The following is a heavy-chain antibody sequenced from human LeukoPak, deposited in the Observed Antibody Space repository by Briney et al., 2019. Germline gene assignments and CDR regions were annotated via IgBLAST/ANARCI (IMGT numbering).Heavy chain of an antibody. D-gene: IGHD1-1*01. CDR3: ASASLSYKYYFDY. Sequence: PGGSLRLSCAASGFTFSSYVMSWVRQAPGKGLEWVGRANTYTTEYAASVKGRFTISRDDSKNSLYLQMNSLKTEDTAVYYCASASLSYKYYFDYWGQGTLVTVSS. V-gene: IGHV3-72*01. J-gene: IGHJ4*02. CDR1: GFTFSSYV. CDR2: ANTYTT.